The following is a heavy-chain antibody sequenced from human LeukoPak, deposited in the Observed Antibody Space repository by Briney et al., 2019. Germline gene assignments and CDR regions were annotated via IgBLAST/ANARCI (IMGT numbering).Heavy chain of an antibody. D-gene: IGHD6-19*01. V-gene: IGHV5-51*01. CDR1: WYRFHRYW. CDR2: IWPLDSEV. J-gene: IGHJ4*02. CDR3: ARHGKYSSGSHYFDD. Sequence: GESLKISCRTSWYRFHRYWIARVRQMPGKGLEWMGIIWPLDSEVRYSPSFQGQVTISVDKSSSTAYLQWSRLEASHTISYYCARHGKYSSGSHYFDDWGQGILVTVSS.